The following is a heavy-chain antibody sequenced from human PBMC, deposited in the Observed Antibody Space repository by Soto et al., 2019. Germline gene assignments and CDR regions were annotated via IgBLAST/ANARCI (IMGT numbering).Heavy chain of an antibody. CDR2: VGGSGTST. Sequence: EVQLVESGGDLLKPGGSLRLSCAASGFTFSSYAMSWVRQAPGKGLEWVSAVGGSGTSTYYADSVKGRFTISRDNSKNTLYLEMNSLRAEDTAVYYCAHHQRTTARQLGYFDYWGQGTLVTVSS. V-gene: IGHV3-23*04. CDR3: AHHQRTTARQLGYFDY. D-gene: IGHD6-6*01. J-gene: IGHJ4*02. CDR1: GFTFSSYA.